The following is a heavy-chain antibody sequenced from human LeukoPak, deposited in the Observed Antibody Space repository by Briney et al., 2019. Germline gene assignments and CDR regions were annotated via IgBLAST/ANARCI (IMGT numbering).Heavy chain of an antibody. V-gene: IGHV3-15*01. Sequence: KSGGSLSLSCEVFGSTFSNAWLTWVRKAPGKGLEWVGRIKSKIDGRTTEYAAPVKGRFTISRDDSKNTLYLQMNSLNTEDTAVYYCTIGDGWLPNWGQGTLVTVSS. D-gene: IGHD5-24*01. CDR1: GSTFSNAW. J-gene: IGHJ4*02. CDR3: TIGDGWLPN. CDR2: IKSKIDGRTT.